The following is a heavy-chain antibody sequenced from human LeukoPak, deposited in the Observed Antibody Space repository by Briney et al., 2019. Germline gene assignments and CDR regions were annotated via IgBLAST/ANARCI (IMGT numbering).Heavy chain of an antibody. Sequence: SETLSLTCTVSGYSISNGYYWGWVRQPPGKGLEWIGSIYHSGSTNYNPSLKSRVTISVDTSKNQFSLKLSSVTAADTAAYYCASNSFDYYGSGSYSDDYWGQGTLVTVSS. J-gene: IGHJ4*02. CDR2: IYHSGST. CDR1: GYSISNGYY. CDR3: ASNSFDYYGSGSYSDDY. V-gene: IGHV4-38-2*02. D-gene: IGHD3-10*01.